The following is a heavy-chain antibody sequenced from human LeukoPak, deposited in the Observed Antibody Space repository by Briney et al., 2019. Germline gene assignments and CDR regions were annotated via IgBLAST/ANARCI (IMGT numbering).Heavy chain of an antibody. D-gene: IGHD5-18*01. CDR1: GFTFSNYA. J-gene: IGHJ4*02. Sequence: GGSLRLSCAASGFTFSNYAMSWVRQAPGKGLEWVSASGSGGNTYYADSVKGRFTISRDNSKNTLYLQMNSLRAEDTAVYYCAKRMRDTDYYFDYWGQGTLVTVSS. CDR2: SGSGGNT. CDR3: AKRMRDTDYYFDY. V-gene: IGHV3-23*01.